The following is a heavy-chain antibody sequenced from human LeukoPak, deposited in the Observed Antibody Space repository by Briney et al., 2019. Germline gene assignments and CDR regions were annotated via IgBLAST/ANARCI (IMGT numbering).Heavy chain of an antibody. D-gene: IGHD6-19*01. CDR1: GGTFSSYA. CDR3: AREVVAVAGRGAFDI. CDR2: IIPIFGTA. J-gene: IGHJ3*02. V-gene: IGHV1-69*05. Sequence: SVQVSSKASGGTFSSYAISWVRQAPGQGLEWVGRIIPIFGTANYAQKFQGRVTITTDESTSTANMELSSLRSEDTAVYYCAREVVAVAGRGAFDIWGQGTMVTVSS.